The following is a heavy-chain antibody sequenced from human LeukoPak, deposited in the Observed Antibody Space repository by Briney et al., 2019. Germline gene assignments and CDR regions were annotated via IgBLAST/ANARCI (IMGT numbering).Heavy chain of an antibody. V-gene: IGHV4-31*03. D-gene: IGHD1-26*01. J-gene: IGHJ5*02. CDR3: ARASEAGGWFDP. CDR2: IYYSGST. CDR1: GGSISSGGYY. Sequence: TLSLTCTVSGGSISSGGYYWSWIRQHPGKGLEWIGYIYYSGSTYYNPSLKSRVTISVDTSKNQFSLKLSSVTAADTAVYYCARASEAGGWFDPWGQGTLVTVSS.